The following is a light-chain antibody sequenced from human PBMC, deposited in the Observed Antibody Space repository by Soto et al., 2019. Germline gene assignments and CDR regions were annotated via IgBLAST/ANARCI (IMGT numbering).Light chain of an antibody. CDR3: QQYGSSPST. J-gene: IGKJ1*01. CDR1: QTVSNNY. V-gene: IGKV3-20*01. Sequence: EIVLTQSPGTLSLSPGEMETLSCRASQTVSNNYLAWYQQKPGQAPRLLISGASSRATGFPDSFNGSGSGTDFTLTITRLEPEDFAVYYCQQYGSSPSTFGQGTKV. CDR2: GAS.